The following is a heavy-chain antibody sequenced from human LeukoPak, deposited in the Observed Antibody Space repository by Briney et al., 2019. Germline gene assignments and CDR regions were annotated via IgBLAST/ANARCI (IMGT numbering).Heavy chain of an antibody. CDR1: GYTFTSYY. J-gene: IGHJ4*02. CDR2: INPSGGST. D-gene: IGHD2-15*01. Sequence: ASVKVSCKSSGYTFTSYYIHWMRQAPGQGLEWMGIINPSGGSTSYAQKFQGRVTMTRDMSTSTVYMELSSLRSEDTAVYYCAIWRYCSGGSCYYFDYWGQGTLVTVSS. V-gene: IGHV1-46*01. CDR3: AIWRYCSGGSCYYFDY.